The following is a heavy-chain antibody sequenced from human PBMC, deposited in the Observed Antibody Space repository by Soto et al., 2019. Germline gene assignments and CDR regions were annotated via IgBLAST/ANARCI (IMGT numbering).Heavy chain of an antibody. J-gene: IGHJ5*02. D-gene: IGHD6-13*01. CDR3: ARAQVAAAGTEVEEGRFDP. Sequence: PGGSLRLSCAASGFTFSSYAMHWVRQAPGKGLEWVAVISYDGSNKYYADSVKGRFTISRDNSKNTLYLQMNSLRAEDTAVYYCARAQVAAAGTEVEEGRFDPWGQGTLVTVSS. CDR2: ISYDGSNK. V-gene: IGHV3-30-3*01. CDR1: GFTFSSYA.